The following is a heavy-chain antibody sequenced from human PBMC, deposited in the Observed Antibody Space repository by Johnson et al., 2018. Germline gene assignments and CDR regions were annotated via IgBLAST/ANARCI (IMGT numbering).Heavy chain of an antibody. D-gene: IGHD1-14*01. J-gene: IGHJ6*03. CDR2: INHNEKT. CDR1: GGSFRGYY. CDR3: ARAGRVRYPYSYYMDV. Sequence: QVQLQQGGAGLLEPSDPLSLTCAVYGGSFRGYYWSWIRQPPGKGLEWIGKINHNEKTDYHPSLKRRVTKKIDTSKSQVSLKLSTVTAADTAVYYGARAGRVRYPYSYYMDVWGKGNTVIVSS. V-gene: IGHV4-34*01.